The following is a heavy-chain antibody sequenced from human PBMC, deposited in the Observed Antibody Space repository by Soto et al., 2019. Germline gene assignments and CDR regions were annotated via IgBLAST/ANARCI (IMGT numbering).Heavy chain of an antibody. CDR3: ARVAGRYCSSTSCPGYGMDV. V-gene: IGHV1-69*13. J-gene: IGHJ6*02. Sequence: GASVKVSCKASGGTFSSYAISWVRQAPGQGLEWMGGIIPIFGTANYAQKFQGRVTITADESTSTAYMELSSLRSEDTAVYYCARVAGRYCSSTSCPGYGMDVWGQGTTVNVSS. CDR2: IIPIFGTA. CDR1: GGTFSSYA. D-gene: IGHD2-2*01.